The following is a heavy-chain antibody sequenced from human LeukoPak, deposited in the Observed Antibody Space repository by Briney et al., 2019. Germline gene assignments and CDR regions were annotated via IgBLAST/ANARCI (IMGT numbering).Heavy chain of an antibody. Sequence: PSETLSLTCTVSGGSISSSSYYWGWIRQPPGKGLEWIGSIYYSGSTYYNPSLKSRVTISVDTSKNQFSLKLSSVTAADTAAYYCARVHSSQHYYDSSGYYQYYFDYWGQGTLVTVSS. V-gene: IGHV4-39*07. D-gene: IGHD3-22*01. CDR3: ARVHSSQHYYDSSGYYQYYFDY. J-gene: IGHJ4*02. CDR2: IYYSGST. CDR1: GGSISSSSYY.